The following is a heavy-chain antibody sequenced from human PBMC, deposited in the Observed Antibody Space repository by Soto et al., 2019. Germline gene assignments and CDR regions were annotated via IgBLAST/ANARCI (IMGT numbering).Heavy chain of an antibody. J-gene: IGHJ4*02. CDR3: ARGIHKSYSGRYHCYFDY. D-gene: IGHD1-26*01. CDR2: INHSGST. Sequence: SETLSLTCAVSGESFSGYYWSWIRQPPGKVLEWIGEINHSGSTNYNPSLKSRLAISVDTSKNQFSLKLKSVTAADTAVYYCARGIHKSYSGRYHCYFDYWGQGALVTVSS. V-gene: IGHV4-34*01. CDR1: GESFSGYY.